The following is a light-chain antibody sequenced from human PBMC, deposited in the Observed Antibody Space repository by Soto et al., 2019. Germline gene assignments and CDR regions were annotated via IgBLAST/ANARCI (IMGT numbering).Light chain of an antibody. Sequence: IQLTQSPSFLAACVGDRVTLTCRASQAISSSLAWYQQKPGEAPKLLIHAASTLQSGVPPRFRGSGSGTEFTLTISSLQPEDFASYYCQTLDSYPLIVGPGTRLDIK. CDR2: AAS. J-gene: IGKJ3*01. V-gene: IGKV1-9*01. CDR1: QAISSS. CDR3: QTLDSYPLI.